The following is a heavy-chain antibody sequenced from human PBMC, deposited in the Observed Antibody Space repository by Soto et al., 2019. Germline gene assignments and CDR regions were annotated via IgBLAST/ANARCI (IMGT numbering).Heavy chain of an antibody. V-gene: IGHV3-9*01. D-gene: IGHD6-13*01. Sequence: GGSLRLSCAAAGITFDDYAMHWVRRVPGKGLEWVSGINWNSGSIGYGDSVKGRFAISRDNAKNSLHLQMNSLSAEDTAFYYCVKDESINWYSGHFRHWGQGTLVTVSS. CDR1: GITFDDYA. CDR3: VKDESINWYSGHFRH. J-gene: IGHJ1*01. CDR2: INWNSGSI.